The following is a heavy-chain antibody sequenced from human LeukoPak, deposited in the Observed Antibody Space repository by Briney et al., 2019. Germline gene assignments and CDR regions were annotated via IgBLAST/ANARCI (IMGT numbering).Heavy chain of an antibody. D-gene: IGHD1-26*01. CDR3: GKGGSGSYKYYFDY. Sequence: ASVKVSCMASGYTLTSYYVHWVRQAPEQWLGWVGILIPRGSSASYAQTFQGRVTLTSETSTSTVYMWLSSLRTTETSVYLCGKGGSGSYKYYFDYWGQGTLVTVSP. V-gene: IGHV1-46*01. CDR2: LIPRGSSA. CDR1: GYTLTSYY. J-gene: IGHJ4*02.